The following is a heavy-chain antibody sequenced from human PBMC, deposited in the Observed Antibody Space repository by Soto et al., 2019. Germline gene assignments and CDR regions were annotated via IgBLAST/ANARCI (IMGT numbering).Heavy chain of an antibody. CDR1: GFTFSSYA. J-gene: IGHJ4*02. CDR3: AKEFDILTGYIAY. V-gene: IGHV3-23*01. D-gene: IGHD3-9*01. CDR2: ISGSGGSK. Sequence: GGSLRLSCAASGFTFSSYAMSWVRQAPGKGQEWVSAISGSGGSKNYAEAVKGRFTISRDNSKNTLYLQMNSLRSRDTAVYYCAKEFDILTGYIAYWGQGTLFTVSS.